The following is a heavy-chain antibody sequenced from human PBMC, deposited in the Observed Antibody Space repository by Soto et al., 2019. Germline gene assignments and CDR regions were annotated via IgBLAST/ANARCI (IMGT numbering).Heavy chain of an antibody. CDR3: AKDGRGGTWDY. Sequence: GGSLRLSCAASGFTFSSNAMSWVRQAPGKGLEWISAISGSSGSTYYSDSVKGRFTISRDNSKNTLYLQMNSLRAEDTAVYYCAKDGRGGTWDYWGQGTLVTVSS. CDR2: ISGSSGST. CDR1: GFTFSSNA. V-gene: IGHV3-23*01. D-gene: IGHD2-15*01. J-gene: IGHJ4*02.